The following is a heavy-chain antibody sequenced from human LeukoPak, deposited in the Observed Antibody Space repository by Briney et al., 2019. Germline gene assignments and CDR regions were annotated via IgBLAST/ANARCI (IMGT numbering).Heavy chain of an antibody. CDR1: GYSFTSYW. CDR2: IYPGDSDT. J-gene: IGHJ3*02. CDR3: ASPGRGYSGYDGDAFDI. D-gene: IGHD5-12*01. Sequence: GESLKISCKGSGYSFTSYWIGWVRRMPGKGLEWMGIIYPGDSDTRYSPSFQGQVTISADKSISTAYLQWSSLKASDTAMYYCASPGRGYSGYDGDAFDIWGQGTMVTVSS. V-gene: IGHV5-51*01.